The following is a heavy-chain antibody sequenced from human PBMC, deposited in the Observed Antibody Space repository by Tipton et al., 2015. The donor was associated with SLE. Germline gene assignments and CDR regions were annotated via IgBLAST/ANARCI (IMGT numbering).Heavy chain of an antibody. CDR2: ITGSGGYT. J-gene: IGHJ4*02. Sequence: GSLRLSCAVSRFTFSTYAMSWVRQAPGKGLEWVSVITGSGGYTYYADSVKGRFTISRDNSKNTLFLQMNSLRVEDTAIYYCAKVRSYYYDSSADYWGQGTLVTVSS. CDR1: RFTFSTYA. CDR3: AKVRSYYYDSSADY. D-gene: IGHD3-22*01. V-gene: IGHV3-23*01.